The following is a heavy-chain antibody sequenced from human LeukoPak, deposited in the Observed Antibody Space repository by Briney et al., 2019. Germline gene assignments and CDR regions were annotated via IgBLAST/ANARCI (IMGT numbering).Heavy chain of an antibody. Sequence: PSETLSLTCTVSGGSISSYYWSWIRQPPGKGLEWIGYIYYSGSTNYNPSLKSRVTISVDTSKNQFSLKLSSVTAADTAVYDCARSGGFLGYMDVWGKGTTVTVSS. CDR3: ARSGGFLGYMDV. J-gene: IGHJ6*03. CDR2: IYYSGST. CDR1: GGSISSYY. V-gene: IGHV4-59*01. D-gene: IGHD3-16*01.